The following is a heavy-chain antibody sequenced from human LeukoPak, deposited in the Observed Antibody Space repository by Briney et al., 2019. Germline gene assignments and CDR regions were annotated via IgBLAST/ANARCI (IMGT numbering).Heavy chain of an antibody. Sequence: ASVKVSCKTSGYTFTSYGVTWVRQAPGQGLEGVGWIITNNGYTNYAQKFQGRATMTTDTSTSTAYMELRSLRSDDTAVYYCARVYSSGLYPYYFDYWGQGTLVTVSS. V-gene: IGHV1-18*01. CDR1: GYTFTSYG. CDR3: ARVYSSGLYPYYFDY. CDR2: IITNNGYT. J-gene: IGHJ4*02. D-gene: IGHD6-19*01.